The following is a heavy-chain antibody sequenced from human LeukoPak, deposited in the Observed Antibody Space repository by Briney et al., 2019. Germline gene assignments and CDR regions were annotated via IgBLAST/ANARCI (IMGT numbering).Heavy chain of an antibody. J-gene: IGHJ4*02. Sequence: PGGSLRLSCAASGFTFSSYSMNWVRQAPGKGLEWVSSISSSSSYIYYADSVKGRFTISRDNAKNSLYLQMNSLRAGDTAVYYCARARPGSYYYYFDYWGREPWSPSPQ. CDR3: ARARPGSYYYYFDY. D-gene: IGHD3-10*01. CDR2: ISSSSSYI. V-gene: IGHV3-21*01. CDR1: GFTFSSYS.